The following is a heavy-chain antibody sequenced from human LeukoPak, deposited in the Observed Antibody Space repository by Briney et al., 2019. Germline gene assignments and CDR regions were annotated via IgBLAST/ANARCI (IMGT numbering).Heavy chain of an antibody. CDR2: ISSGGSTI. CDR3: ARAPAHYYDSSDHYYVGGSYFDY. V-gene: IGHV3-11*04. Sequence: PGGSLRLSCAASGFIFSDYYMSWIRQAPAKGLEWVSYISSGGSTIYYADSVKGRFTISRDNAKNSLYLQMNSLRAEDTAVYYCARAPAHYYDSSDHYYVGGSYFDYWGQGALVTVSS. D-gene: IGHD3-22*01. J-gene: IGHJ4*02. CDR1: GFIFSDYY.